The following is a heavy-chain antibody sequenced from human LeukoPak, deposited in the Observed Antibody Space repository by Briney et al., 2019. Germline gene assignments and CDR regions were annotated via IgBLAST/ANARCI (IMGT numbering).Heavy chain of an antibody. CDR3: AKGNGDHAIHPDY. V-gene: IGHV3-23*01. J-gene: IGHJ4*02. D-gene: IGHD4-17*01. Sequence: GGSLRLSCEASGFPFSSYAMSWVRQAPGKGLEWVSVISGSGDSTYYADSVEGRFTISRDNSKNTLYLQMNSLRADDTAVYYCAKGNGDHAIHPDYWGQGTLVTVSS. CDR1: GFPFSSYA. CDR2: ISGSGDST.